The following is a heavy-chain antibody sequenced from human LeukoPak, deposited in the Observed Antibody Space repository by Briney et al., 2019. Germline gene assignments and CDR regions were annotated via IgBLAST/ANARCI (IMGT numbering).Heavy chain of an antibody. Sequence: KPSETLSLTCSVSGDYIGRYYWSWIRQPPGKGLEWIGYIYGTGSTNHNPSLKSRVTISVDTSKNQFSLRLSYVTAADTTVLYGGKSGDGDFARATYYYYYYGMDVWGQGTTVTVSS. J-gene: IGHJ6*02. D-gene: IGHD4-17*01. V-gene: IGHV4-59*01. CDR2: IYGTGST. CDR3: GKSGDGDFARATYYYYYYGMDV. CDR1: GDYIGRYY.